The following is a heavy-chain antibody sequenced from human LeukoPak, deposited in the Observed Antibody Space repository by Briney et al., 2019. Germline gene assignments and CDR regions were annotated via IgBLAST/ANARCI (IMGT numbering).Heavy chain of an antibody. J-gene: IGHJ4*02. CDR3: AVDEYDYIWGSYRHPFDY. D-gene: IGHD3-16*02. Sequence: GGSLRLSCAASGFTFSSYAMSWVRQAPGKGLEWVSSISSSSSYIYYADSVKGRFTISRDNAKNSLYLQMNSLRAEDTAVYYCAVDEYDYIWGSYRHPFDYWGQGTLVTVSS. CDR1: GFTFSSYA. CDR2: ISSSSSYI. V-gene: IGHV3-21*01.